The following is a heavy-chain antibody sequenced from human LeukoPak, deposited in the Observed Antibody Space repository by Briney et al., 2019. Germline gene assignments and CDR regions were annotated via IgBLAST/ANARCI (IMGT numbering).Heavy chain of an antibody. CDR2: ISYDGSNK. V-gene: IGHV3-30*03. CDR3: ASGYSSSWYRDY. CDR1: GFTFSSYS. J-gene: IGHJ4*02. Sequence: GGSLRLSCAASGFTFSSYSMHWVRQAPGKGLEWVAVISYDGSNKYYADSVKGRFTISRDNSKNTLYLQMNSLRAEDTAVYYCASGYSSSWYRDYWGQGTLVTVSS. D-gene: IGHD6-13*01.